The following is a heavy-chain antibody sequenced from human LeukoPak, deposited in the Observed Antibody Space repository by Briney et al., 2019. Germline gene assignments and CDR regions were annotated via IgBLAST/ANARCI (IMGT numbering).Heavy chain of an antibody. Sequence: GSLRLSCAVSGVTFSDYPMSWVRQTPGKGLECVSSVSDNGRSTHYADSVKGRFTISRDNSKNTVYLQMNRLRAEDTGIYFCAKGLLHLLLFGGTFDHWGQGALVTVSS. CDR2: VSDNGRST. CDR1: GVTFSDYP. J-gene: IGHJ4*02. D-gene: IGHD3-3*01. V-gene: IGHV3-23*01. CDR3: AKGLLHLLLFGGTFDH.